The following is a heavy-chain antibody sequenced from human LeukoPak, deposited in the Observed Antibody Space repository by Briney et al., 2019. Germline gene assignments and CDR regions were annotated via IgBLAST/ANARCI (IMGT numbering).Heavy chain of an antibody. Sequence: SGGSLRLSCAASGFAFNTYAMSWVRQAPGKGLEWVTATSGNGVKKYYAGSVRGRFTISRDNFKNTLYLQMSSLRAEDTAIYYCAKDLAYSFDYWGQGILVTVSS. CDR3: AKDLAYSFDY. CDR1: GFAFNTYA. J-gene: IGHJ4*02. D-gene: IGHD2-15*01. V-gene: IGHV3-23*01. CDR2: TSGNGVKK.